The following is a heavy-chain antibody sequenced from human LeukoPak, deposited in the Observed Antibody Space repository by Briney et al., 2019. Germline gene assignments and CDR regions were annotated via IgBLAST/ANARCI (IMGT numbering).Heavy chain of an antibody. CDR1: GYSISSGYH. CDR3: ARDNWNPDY. D-gene: IGHD1-20*01. Sequence: PSETLSLTCTVSGYSISSGYHWGWIRQPPGKGLEWIGSIYHSGSTYYNASLKSRVTISVDTPKNLFSLKLSSVTAADTAVYYCARDNWNPDYWGQGTLVIVSS. CDR2: IYHSGST. J-gene: IGHJ4*02. V-gene: IGHV4-38-2*02.